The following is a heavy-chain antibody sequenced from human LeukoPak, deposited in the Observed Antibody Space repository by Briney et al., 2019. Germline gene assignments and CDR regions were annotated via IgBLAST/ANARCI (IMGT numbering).Heavy chain of an antibody. J-gene: IGHJ4*02. D-gene: IGHD4-17*01. V-gene: IGHV3-48*01. CDR2: ISSSSTI. CDR1: GFTFSSYS. Sequence: GGSLRLSCAASGFTFSSYSMNWVRQAPGKGLEWVSYISSSSTIYYADSVKGRFTISRDNAKNSPYLQMNSLRAEDTAVYYCARERDGDYVGYWGQGTLVTVSS. CDR3: ARERDGDYVGY.